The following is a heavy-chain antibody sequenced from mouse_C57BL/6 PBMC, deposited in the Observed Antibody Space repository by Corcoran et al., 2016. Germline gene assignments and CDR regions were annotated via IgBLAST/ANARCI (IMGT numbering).Heavy chain of an antibody. V-gene: IGHV1-26*01. CDR2: INPNNGGT. J-gene: IGHJ3*01. CDR1: GYTFTDYY. CDR3: ARDWFAS. Sequence: EVQLQQSGPELVKPGASVKISCKASGYTFTDYYMNWVKQSHGKSLEWIGDINPNNGGTSYNQKFKGKATLTVDKSSSTAYMDRRSLTSEDSAVYYCARDWFASWGQGTLVTVSA.